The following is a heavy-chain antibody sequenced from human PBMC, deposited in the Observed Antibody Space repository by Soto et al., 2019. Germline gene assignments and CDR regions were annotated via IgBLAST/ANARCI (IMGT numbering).Heavy chain of an antibody. CDR1: GYTFSRYG. Sequence: QGQLVQSGPEVKKPGASVKVSCKASGYTFSRYGISWVRQAPGQGLEWMGWISGYNGDTKYAQKVQGRVTMTIDTSTYTAYMELRRLTSDDTAIYYCAKNGQPAYYYYGMDVWGQGTTVTVS. CDR3: AKNGQPAYYYYGMDV. V-gene: IGHV1-18*01. D-gene: IGHD2-8*01. J-gene: IGHJ6*02. CDR2: ISGYNGDT.